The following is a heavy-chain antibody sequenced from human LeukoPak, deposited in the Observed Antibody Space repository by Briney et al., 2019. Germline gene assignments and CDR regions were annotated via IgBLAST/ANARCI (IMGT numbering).Heavy chain of an antibody. CDR3: ARYCSSTSCYDYYYGMDV. D-gene: IGHD2-2*01. Sequence: GASVKVSCTASGGTFSSYAISWVRQAPGQGLEWMGGIIPIFGTANYAQKFQGRVTITADESTSTAYMELSSLRSEDTAVYYCARYCSSTSCYDYYYGMDVWGQGTTVTVSS. V-gene: IGHV1-69*13. J-gene: IGHJ6*02. CDR1: GGTFSSYA. CDR2: IIPIFGTA.